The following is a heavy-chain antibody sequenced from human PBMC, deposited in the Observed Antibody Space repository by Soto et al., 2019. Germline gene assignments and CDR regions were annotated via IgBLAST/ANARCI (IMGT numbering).Heavy chain of an antibody. Sequence: EVQLVESGGGLVQPGGSLRLSCAASGFTFSSYEMNWVRQAPGKGLEWVSYISSSGSTIYYADSVKGRFTISRDNAKNSLYLQMNILRAEDTAVYYCARDSTPYGMDVWGQGTTVTVSS. V-gene: IGHV3-48*03. CDR1: GFTFSSYE. CDR2: ISSSGSTI. J-gene: IGHJ6*02. CDR3: ARDSTPYGMDV. D-gene: IGHD3-3*02.